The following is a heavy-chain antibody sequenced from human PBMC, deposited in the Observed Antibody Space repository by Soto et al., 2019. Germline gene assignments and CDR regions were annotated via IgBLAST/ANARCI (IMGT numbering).Heavy chain of an antibody. J-gene: IGHJ4*02. CDR2: IVPIFDAA. CDR1: GDTFSSSA. Sequence: QVQLVQSGPEVKKPGSSVKVSCKSSGDTFSSSAISWVRQAPGQGLQWMGGIVPIFDAARYAPNFQDRLTITADESTNTAYMELSSLRSQDTAVYDCARDLQNRENYNYRLFDWIQGTVFAACS. CDR3: ARDLQNRENYNYRLFD. D-gene: IGHD1-7*01. V-gene: IGHV1-69*01.